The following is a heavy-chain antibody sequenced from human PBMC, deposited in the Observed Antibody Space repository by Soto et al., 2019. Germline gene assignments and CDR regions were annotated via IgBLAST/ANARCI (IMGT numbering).Heavy chain of an antibody. CDR1: GFTFDDYA. V-gene: IGHV3-9*01. J-gene: IGHJ4*02. CDR2: ISWNSGSI. D-gene: IGHD3-10*01. CDR3: AKGMGGGSGSYSFDY. Sequence: GGSLRLSCAASGFTFDDYAMHWVRQAPGKGLEWVSGISWNSGSIGYADSVKGRFTISRDNAKNSLYLQMNSLRAEDTALYYCAKGMGGGSGSYSFDYWGQGTLVTVSS.